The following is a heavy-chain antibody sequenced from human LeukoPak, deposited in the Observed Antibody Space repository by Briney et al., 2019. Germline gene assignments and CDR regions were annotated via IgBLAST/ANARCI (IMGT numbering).Heavy chain of an antibody. CDR3: ARQRDYYGTSGYDYFDY. CDR2: IYTSGST. J-gene: IGHJ4*02. Sequence: ASETLSLTCTVSGGSISSYYWSWIRQPAGKGLEWIGRIYTSGSTNYNPSLKSRVTMSVDTSKDQFSLKLSSVTAADTAVYYCARQRDYYGTSGYDYFDYWGQGTLVTVSS. D-gene: IGHD3-22*01. CDR1: GGSISSYY. V-gene: IGHV4-4*07.